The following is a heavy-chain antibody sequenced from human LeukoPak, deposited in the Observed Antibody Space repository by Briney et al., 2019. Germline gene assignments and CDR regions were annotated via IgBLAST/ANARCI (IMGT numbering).Heavy chain of an antibody. CDR2: IYYSGST. CDR1: GGSISSSSYY. J-gene: IGHJ4*02. Sequence: SETLSLTCTVSGGSISSSSYYWGWIRQPPGKGLEWIGSIYYSGSTYYNPSLKSRVTISVDTSKNQFSLKLSSVTAADTAVYYCAREYSSSWYVSDYWGQGTLVTVSS. V-gene: IGHV4-39*07. D-gene: IGHD6-13*01. CDR3: AREYSSSWYVSDY.